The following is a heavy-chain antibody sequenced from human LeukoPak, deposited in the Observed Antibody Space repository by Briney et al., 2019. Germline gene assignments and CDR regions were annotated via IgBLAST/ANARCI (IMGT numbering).Heavy chain of an antibody. CDR1: GGSISSSSYY. J-gene: IGHJ4*02. D-gene: IGHD3-22*01. CDR2: TYYSGST. V-gene: IGHV4-39*02. Sequence: PSETLSLTCTVSGGSISSSSYYWGWIRQPPGKGLEWIGSTYYSGSTYYNPSLKSRVTISVDTSKNQFSLKLSSVTAADTAVYYCAREMNYYDSSGYCSYWGQGTLVTVSS. CDR3: AREMNYYDSSGYCSY.